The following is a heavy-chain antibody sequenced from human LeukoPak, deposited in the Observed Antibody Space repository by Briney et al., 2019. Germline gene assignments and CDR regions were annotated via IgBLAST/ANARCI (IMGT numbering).Heavy chain of an antibody. V-gene: IGHV4-39*01. D-gene: IGHD2-2*01. Sequence: SETLSLTCTVSGGSISSSSYYWGWIRQPPGKGLEWIGSIYYSGSTYYNPSLKSRVTISVDTSKNQFSLKLSSVTAADTAVYYCARNLVPAFDPWGQGTLVTVSS. CDR1: GGSISSSSYY. J-gene: IGHJ5*02. CDR2: IYYSGST. CDR3: ARNLVPAFDP.